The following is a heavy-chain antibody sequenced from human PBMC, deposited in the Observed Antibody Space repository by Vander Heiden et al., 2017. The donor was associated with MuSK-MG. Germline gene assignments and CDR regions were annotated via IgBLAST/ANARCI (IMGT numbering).Heavy chain of an antibody. J-gene: IGHJ4*02. CDR3: ASCGYYPYYFDY. D-gene: IGHD3-22*01. CDR2: IYHSGST. Sequence: QVQLQESGPGLVKPSETLSLTCTVSGYSISSGYYWGWIRQPPGKGLEWIGSIYHSGSTYYNPSLKSRVTISVDTSKNQFSLKLSSVTAADTAVYYCASCGYYPYYFDYWGQGTLVTVSS. CDR1: GYSISSGYY. V-gene: IGHV4-38-2*02.